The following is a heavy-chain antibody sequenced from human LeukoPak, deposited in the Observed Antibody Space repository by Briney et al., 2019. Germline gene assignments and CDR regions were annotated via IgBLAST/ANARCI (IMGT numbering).Heavy chain of an antibody. V-gene: IGHV5-51*01. CDR3: ARQEYCSGGSCYTWFDS. J-gene: IGHJ5*01. CDR2: IYPGDSDT. CDR1: GYSFTSYW. Sequence: GESLKISCKGSGYSFTSYWIGWVRQMPGKGLEWMGIIYPGDSDTRYSPSFQGQVTISADKSISTAYLQWSSLKASDTAMYYRARQEYCSGGSCYTWFDSWGQGTLVTVSS. D-gene: IGHD2-15*01.